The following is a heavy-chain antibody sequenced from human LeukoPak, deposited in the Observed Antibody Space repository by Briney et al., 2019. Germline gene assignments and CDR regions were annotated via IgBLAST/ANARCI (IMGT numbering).Heavy chain of an antibody. CDR2: ISESYTTI. Sequence: PGGSLRLSCAASGFTFSDYYMSWIRQAPGKGLEWVSFISESYTTIFYSDSVKGRFTISRDNGKNSLYLQMNNLRAEDTAVYYCVRDSTSGSGGYFQHWGQGTLVTVSS. V-gene: IGHV3-11*01. CDR3: VRDSTSGSGGYFQH. J-gene: IGHJ1*01. CDR1: GFTFSDYY. D-gene: IGHD3-10*01.